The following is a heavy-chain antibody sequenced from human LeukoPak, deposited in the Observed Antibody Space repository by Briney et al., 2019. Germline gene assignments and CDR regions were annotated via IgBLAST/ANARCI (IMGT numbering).Heavy chain of an antibody. J-gene: IGHJ4*02. V-gene: IGHV3-23*01. CDR2: ISGSSDTT. CDR1: GFTFSSYS. Sequence: GGSLRLSCAASGFTFSSYSMSWVRQAPGEGLEWVSIISGSSDTTYYADSVKGRFTISRDNSMNALYLQMNSLRAEDTAVYYCAKKTSGYFPFDYWSQGTLVTVSS. CDR3: AKKTSGYFPFDY. D-gene: IGHD5-12*01.